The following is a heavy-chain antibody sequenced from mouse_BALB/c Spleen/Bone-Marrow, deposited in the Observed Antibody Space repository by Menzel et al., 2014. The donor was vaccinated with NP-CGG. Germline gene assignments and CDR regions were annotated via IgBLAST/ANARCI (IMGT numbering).Heavy chain of an antibody. CDR2: INPTSGYT. D-gene: IGHD2-3*01. V-gene: IGHV1-4*01. CDR3: ARRDDGYVYFDY. J-gene: IGHJ2*01. Sequence: VQLQQSGAELARPGASVKMSCRASGYTFTTYMIHWVRQRPGQGLEWIGYINPTSGYTNYNQKFKDKATLTADKSSSTAYMRLSSLTSEDSAVYYCARRDDGYVYFDYWGQGTTLTVSS. CDR1: GYTFTTYM.